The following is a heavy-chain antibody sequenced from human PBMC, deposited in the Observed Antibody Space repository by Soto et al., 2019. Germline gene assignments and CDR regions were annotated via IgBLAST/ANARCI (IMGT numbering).Heavy chain of an antibody. CDR2: FYNGGST. CDR3: ARDKDIGLRGFDI. D-gene: IGHD2-15*01. J-gene: IGHJ3*02. CDR1: GFTVSSNY. V-gene: IGHV3-53*04. Sequence: EVQLVESGGGLVQPGGSLRLSCAASGFTVSSNYMNWVRQAPGKGLEWVSVFYNGGSTYYADSVKGRFTISRHNSKNTLYLQMNSLSAEDTAVYYCARDKDIGLRGFDIWGQGTMVTVS.